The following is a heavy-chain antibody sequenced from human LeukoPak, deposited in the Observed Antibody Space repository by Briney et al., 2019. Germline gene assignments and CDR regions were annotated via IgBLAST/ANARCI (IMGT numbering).Heavy chain of an antibody. CDR3: AKVSNWNYVYFDY. D-gene: IGHD1-7*01. CDR1: GFTFSSYA. J-gene: IGHJ4*02. V-gene: IGHV3-23*01. CDR2: ISGSGGST. Sequence: PGGSLRLSCAASGFTFSSYAMSWVRQAPGKGLEWVSAISGSGGSTYYADPVKGRFTISRDNSKNTLYLQMNSLRAEDTAVYYCAKVSNWNYVYFDYWGQGTLVTVSS.